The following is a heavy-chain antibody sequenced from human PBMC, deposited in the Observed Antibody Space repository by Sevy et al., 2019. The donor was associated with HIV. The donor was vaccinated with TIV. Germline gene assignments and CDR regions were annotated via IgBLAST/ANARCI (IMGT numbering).Heavy chain of an antibody. J-gene: IGHJ4*02. CDR2: IRMKANAYAT. D-gene: IGHD1-26*01. V-gene: IGHV3-73*01. CDR3: AYSGSSSEGYYFDY. Sequence: GGSLRLSCAASGFTFSGSAMHWVRQASGKWLEWVGRIRMKANAYATSYATSVKGRFTVSRDDSKNTAYLQMNNLKTEDTALYYCAYSGSSSEGYYFDYWGQGTLVTVSS. CDR1: GFTFSGSA.